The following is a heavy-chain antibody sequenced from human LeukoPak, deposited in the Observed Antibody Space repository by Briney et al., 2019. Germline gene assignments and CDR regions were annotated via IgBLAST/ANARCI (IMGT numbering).Heavy chain of an antibody. V-gene: IGHV4-4*07. J-gene: IGHJ5*02. CDR2: IYKSGSS. Sequence: SETLSLTCSVSGGSISTYYRSWIRQSAGKGLEWIGRIYKSGSSNYNPSLKSRVSMSVDSSKNHFSLNLTSVTAEDTAVYYCARDECPLWSISCHKGFDPWGQGLLVTVSS. D-gene: IGHD2-2*02. CDR3: ARDECPLWSISCHKGFDP. CDR1: GGSISTYY.